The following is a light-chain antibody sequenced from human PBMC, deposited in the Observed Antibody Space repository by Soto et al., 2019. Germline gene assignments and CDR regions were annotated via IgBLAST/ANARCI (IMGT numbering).Light chain of an antibody. V-gene: IGLV2-14*01. J-gene: IGLJ1*01. Sequence: QSALAQPASVSGSPGQSITISCTGTSSDVGGHNAVSWYRQDPGKAPKLVIYDVTNRPSGVSNRFSGSKSGNTASLTISGLQNEQQPAHYCSSFNSRITYVFGTGTKVTVL. CDR3: SSFNSRITYV. CDR1: SSDVGGHNA. CDR2: DVT.